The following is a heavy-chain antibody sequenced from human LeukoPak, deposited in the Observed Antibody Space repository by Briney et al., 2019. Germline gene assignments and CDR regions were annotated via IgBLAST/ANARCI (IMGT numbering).Heavy chain of an antibody. D-gene: IGHD1-1*01. CDR2: INHSGST. Sequence: SETLSLTCAVDGGSSSGYYWSWIRQPPGKGLEWIGEINHSGSTNYNPSLKSRVTISVDTSKNQFSLKLSSVTAADTAVYYCAVRRDDLFDIWGQGTMVTVSS. CDR3: AVRRDDLFDI. J-gene: IGHJ3*02. CDR1: GGSSSGYY. V-gene: IGHV4-34*01.